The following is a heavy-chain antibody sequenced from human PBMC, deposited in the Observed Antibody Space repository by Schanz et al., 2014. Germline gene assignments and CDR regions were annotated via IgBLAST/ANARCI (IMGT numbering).Heavy chain of an antibody. J-gene: IGHJ4*02. CDR2: ITRQGTT. CDR1: GFTVNNYA. CDR3: AKDRPSNGWRAFDV. D-gene: IGHD6-19*01. Sequence: EVQLLESGGGLVQPGGSLRLSCTVSGFTVNNYAMNWVRQAPGRGLEWVSGITRQGTTYYADFVKGRFSISRDLSSNTLYLQMNSLRADDSAIYYCAKDRPSNGWRAFDVWGQGTQXTVSS. V-gene: IGHV3-23*01.